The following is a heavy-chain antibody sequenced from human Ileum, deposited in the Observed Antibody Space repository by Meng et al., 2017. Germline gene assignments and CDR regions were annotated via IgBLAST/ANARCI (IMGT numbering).Heavy chain of an antibody. Sequence: GSLRLSCIVSGASIRNTFYHWGWIRKSPGKGLEWIGSVFYNGKTDYNPSLKSRATISLDTSKNQFSLRLTSVTAADTALYYCARGRWSSSLGTWGRWGHGSQVTVSS. V-gene: IGHV4-39*07. D-gene: IGHD6-13*01. J-gene: IGHJ4*01. CDR2: VFYNGKT. CDR1: GASIRNTFYH. CDR3: ARGRWSSSLGTWGR.